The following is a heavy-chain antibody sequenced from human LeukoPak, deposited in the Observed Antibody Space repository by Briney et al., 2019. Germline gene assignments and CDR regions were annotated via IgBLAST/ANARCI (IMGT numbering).Heavy chain of an antibody. J-gene: IGHJ5*02. D-gene: IGHD4-17*01. CDR3: ARHTYGDAGYNWFDP. V-gene: IGHV4-59*08. Sequence: SETLSLTCPGSGSSITNSYLSWIRQPPPKGLEWVGSIYYSGSTNYNPSLKSRVTISVDTSKNQFSLKLSSVTAADTAVYYCARHTYGDAGYNWFDPWGQGTLVTVSS. CDR1: GSSITNSY. CDR2: IYYSGST.